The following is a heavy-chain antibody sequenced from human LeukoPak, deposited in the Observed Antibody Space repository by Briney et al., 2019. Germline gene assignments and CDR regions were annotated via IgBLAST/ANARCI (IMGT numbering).Heavy chain of an antibody. V-gene: IGHV3-64*01. J-gene: IGHJ4*02. CDR2: ISSNGGST. Sequence: PGGSLRLSCAASGFTFSSYAMHWVRQAPGKGLEYVSAISSNGGSTYYANSVKGRFTISRDNSKNTLYLRMGSLRAEDMAVYYCARDDSSGYQADYWGQGTLVTVSS. D-gene: IGHD3-22*01. CDR3: ARDDSSGYQADY. CDR1: GFTFSSYA.